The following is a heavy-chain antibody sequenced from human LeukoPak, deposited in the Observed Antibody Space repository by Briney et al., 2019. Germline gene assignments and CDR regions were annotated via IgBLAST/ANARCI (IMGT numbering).Heavy chain of an antibody. J-gene: IGHJ4*02. CDR2: IYYSGST. CDR1: GGSMCRHY. CDR3: AGTCSGSYYDSYFDY. D-gene: IGHD1-26*01. V-gene: IGHV4-59*08. Sequence: PSETLSLTYTVSGGSMCRHYWIWLWQPPGKGLEWIGYIYYSGSTNYNPSLKSRVTISVDTSKNQFSLKLSSVTAADTAVYYCAGTCSGSYYDSYFDYCGQGTLVTVSS.